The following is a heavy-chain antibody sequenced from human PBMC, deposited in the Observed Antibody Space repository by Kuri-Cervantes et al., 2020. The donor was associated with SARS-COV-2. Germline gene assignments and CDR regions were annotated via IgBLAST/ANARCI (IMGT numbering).Heavy chain of an antibody. CDR3: ASGAVADLFDY. J-gene: IGHJ4*02. Sequence: SVKISCKAAGGTFSSYTISWVRQAPGQGLEWMGRIIPILGIANYAQKFQGRVTITADKSTSTAYMELSSLRSEDTAVYYCASGAVADLFDYWGQGTLVTVSS. CDR2: IIPILGIA. CDR1: GGTFSSYT. V-gene: IGHV1-69*02. D-gene: IGHD6-19*01.